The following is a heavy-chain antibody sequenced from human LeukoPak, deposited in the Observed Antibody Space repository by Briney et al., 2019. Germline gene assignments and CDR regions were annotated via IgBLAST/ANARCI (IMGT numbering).Heavy chain of an antibody. J-gene: IGHJ5*02. CDR3: ARGDFGVVKLFDP. D-gene: IGHD3-3*01. CDR2: INHSGST. V-gene: IGHV4-34*01. Sequence: KPSETLSLTCAVYGGSFSGYYWSWIRQPPGKGLEWIGEINHSGSTNYNPSLKSRVTISVDTSKNQFSLKLSSVTAADTAVYYCARGDFGVVKLFDPWGQGTLVTVSS. CDR1: GGSFSGYY.